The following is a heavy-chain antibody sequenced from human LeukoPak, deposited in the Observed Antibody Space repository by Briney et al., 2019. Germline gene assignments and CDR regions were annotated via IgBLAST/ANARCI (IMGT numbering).Heavy chain of an antibody. Sequence: PSETLSLTCTVSGGSISSDHWNWIRQPPGKGLEWIGLLYPSGSTNYNPSLESRVTISVDTSRTQFSLKLSSVTAADTAVYYCASGHYPFEYWGQGTLVTVSS. D-gene: IGHD1-26*01. V-gene: IGHV4-59*01. CDR2: LYPSGST. J-gene: IGHJ4*02. CDR3: ASGHYPFEY. CDR1: GGSISSDH.